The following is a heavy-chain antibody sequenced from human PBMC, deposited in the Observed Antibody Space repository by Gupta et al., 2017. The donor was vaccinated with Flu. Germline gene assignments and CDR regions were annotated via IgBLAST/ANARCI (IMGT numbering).Heavy chain of an antibody. V-gene: IGHV1-69*01. CDR3: ARKRGGHGSEDTFYSFDD. D-gene: IGHD2-15*01. CDR2: IIPVCGPT. CDR1: GVTFSDYA. Sequence: QVHLVQSGTEVKKPGSSVKVSCKTSGVTFSDYAINWVRQAPGQGLEWMGGIIPVCGPTNYAQKFQGRVTMTADESTNTAYMELNSLRSEDTAVYYCARKRGGHGSEDTFYSFDDWGQGTLVTVSS. J-gene: IGHJ4*02.